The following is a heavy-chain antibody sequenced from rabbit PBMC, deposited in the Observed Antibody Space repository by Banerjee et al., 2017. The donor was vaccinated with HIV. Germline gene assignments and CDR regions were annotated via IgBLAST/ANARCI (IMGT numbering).Heavy chain of an antibody. Sequence: QEQLEESGGDLVKPGRSLTLTCTASGFSFSDKYVMCWVRQAPGKGLEWIGCINTISGDTVYATWAKGRFTISKASWTTVTLQMTSLTAADTATYFCAREPGNAYSDLWGQGTLVTVS. CDR2: INTISGDT. V-gene: IGHV1S45*01. CDR3: AREPGNAYSDL. CDR1: GFSFSDKYV. D-gene: IGHD6-1*01. J-gene: IGHJ3*01.